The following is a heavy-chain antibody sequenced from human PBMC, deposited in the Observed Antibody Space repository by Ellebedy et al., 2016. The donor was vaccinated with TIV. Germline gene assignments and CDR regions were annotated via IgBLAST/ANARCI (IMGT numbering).Heavy chain of an antibody. J-gene: IGHJ4*02. CDR3: ARDGREDYGGYMDQFDFDY. CDR1: GFTFSGYG. CDR2: IWYDGSNE. D-gene: IGHD4-23*01. V-gene: IGHV3-33*01. Sequence: PGGSLRLSCAASGFTFSGYGMHWVRQAPGKGLAWVAVIWYDGSNEYYADSVKGRFTISRDNSKNTLYLQMNSLRAEDTAVYYCARDGREDYGGYMDQFDFDYWGQGTLVTVSS.